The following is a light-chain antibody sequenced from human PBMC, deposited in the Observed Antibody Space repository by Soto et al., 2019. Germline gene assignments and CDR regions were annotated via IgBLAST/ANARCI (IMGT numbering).Light chain of an antibody. J-gene: IGKJ1*01. V-gene: IGKV3-15*01. Sequence: EIVMTQSPATLSVSPGERANLSCRASQSVSSNLAWYQQKPGQAPRLLIYGASTRATGITARFSGSGSGTEFTLNISSLQSEDFAVYYCQQYNNWPQWTFGQGTKMEIK. CDR3: QQYNNWPQWT. CDR1: QSVSSN. CDR2: GAS.